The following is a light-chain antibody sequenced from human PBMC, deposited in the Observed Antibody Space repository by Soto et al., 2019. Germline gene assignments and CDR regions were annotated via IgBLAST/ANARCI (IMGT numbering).Light chain of an antibody. CDR2: DAS. J-gene: IGKJ4*01. CDR3: QQYNNWPPLT. V-gene: IGKV3-15*01. Sequence: EIVMTQSPATLSVSPGDRATLSCRASQSVSSSLAWYQQIPGQAPRLLIYDASTRATGIPARFGGSGSGTEFXLTISSLQSXDFAVYYCQQYNNWPPLTFGGGTKVELK. CDR1: QSVSSS.